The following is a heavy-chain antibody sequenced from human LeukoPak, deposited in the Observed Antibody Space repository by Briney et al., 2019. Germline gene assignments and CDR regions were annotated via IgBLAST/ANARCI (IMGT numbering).Heavy chain of an antibody. CDR3: ARGNGVGATLYYYYYGMDV. J-gene: IGHJ6*02. CDR1: GGSISGSSYY. D-gene: IGHD1-26*01. Sequence: PSETLSLTCTVSGGSISGSSYYWSWIRQPPGKGLEWIGYIYYSGSTNYNPSLKSRVTISVDTSKNQFSLKLSSVTAADTAVYYCARGNGVGATLYYYYYGMDVWGQGTTVTVSS. V-gene: IGHV4-61*05. CDR2: IYYSGST.